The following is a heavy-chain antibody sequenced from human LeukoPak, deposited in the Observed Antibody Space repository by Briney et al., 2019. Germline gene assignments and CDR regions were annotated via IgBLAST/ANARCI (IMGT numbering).Heavy chain of an antibody. D-gene: IGHD3-10*01. CDR3: ARDVLATMVRGVTIYCFDY. J-gene: IGHJ4*02. Sequence: GASVKVSCKASGYTFTSYGISWVRQAPGQGLEWMGWISAYNGNTNYAQKLQGRVTMTTDTSTSTAYMELRSLRSDDTAVYYCARDVLATMVRGVTIYCFDYWGQGTLVTVSS. V-gene: IGHV1-18*01. CDR2: ISAYNGNT. CDR1: GYTFTSYG.